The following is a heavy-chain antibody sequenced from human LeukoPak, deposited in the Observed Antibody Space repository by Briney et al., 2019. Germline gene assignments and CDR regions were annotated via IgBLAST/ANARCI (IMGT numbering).Heavy chain of an antibody. D-gene: IGHD2-8*01. CDR2: IKQDGSEK. CDR3: ARDSSGVNWFDP. CDR1: GFTFSSYW. J-gene: IGHJ5*02. Sequence: PGGSLRLSCAASGFTFSSYWMSWVRQAPGKGLKGVANIKQDGSEKYYVDSVKGRFTISRDNAKNSLYLQMNSLRAEDTAVYYCARDSSGVNWFDPWGQGTLVTVSS. V-gene: IGHV3-7*01.